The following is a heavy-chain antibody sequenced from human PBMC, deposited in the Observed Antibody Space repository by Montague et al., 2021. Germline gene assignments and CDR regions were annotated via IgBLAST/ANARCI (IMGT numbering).Heavy chain of an antibody. D-gene: IGHD6-13*01. CDR2: ITLDGSST. CDR1: GFSFSSYW. Sequence: SLRLSCAASGFSFSSYWMHWARQAPGKGLLWVSRITLDGSSTTLADSVKGRFTTSRDNAKATLYLQMNSLRVEDTAVYYCARNLASAAPGAFDIWGQGTMVTVSS. V-gene: IGHV3-74*01. CDR3: ARNLASAAPGAFDI. J-gene: IGHJ3*02.